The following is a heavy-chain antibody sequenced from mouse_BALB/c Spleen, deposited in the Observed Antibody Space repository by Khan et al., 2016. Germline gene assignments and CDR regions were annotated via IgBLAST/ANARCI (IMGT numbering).Heavy chain of an antibody. CDR1: GFSLTSYG. CDR3: ARHYYGSSSYWYFDV. J-gene: IGHJ1*01. D-gene: IGHD1-1*01. CDR2: IWSDGST. V-gene: IGHV2-6-1*01. Sequence: QVQLKESGPGLVAPSQSLSITCTISGFSLTSYGVHWVRQPPGKGLEWLVVIWSDGSTTYNSALTSRLSISKDNSKSQVFLKMNSLQTDDTAMYYCARHYYGSSSYWYFDVWGAGTTVTVSS.